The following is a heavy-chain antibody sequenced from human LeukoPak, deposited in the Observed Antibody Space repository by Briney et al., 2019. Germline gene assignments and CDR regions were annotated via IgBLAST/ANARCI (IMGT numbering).Heavy chain of an antibody. CDR3: ARRIKYYYDSSRIDY. V-gene: IGHV4-34*01. CDR1: GGSFSGYY. D-gene: IGHD3-22*01. CDR2: INHSGST. J-gene: IGHJ4*02. Sequence: PSETLSLTCAVYGGSFSGYYWSWIRQPPGKGLEWIGEINHSGSTNYNPSLKSRVTISVDTSKNQFSLKLSSVTAADTAVYYCARRIKYYYDSSRIDYWGQGTLVTVSS.